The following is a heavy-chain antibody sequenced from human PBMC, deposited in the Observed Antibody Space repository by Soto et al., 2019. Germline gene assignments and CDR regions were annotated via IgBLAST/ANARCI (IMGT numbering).Heavy chain of an antibody. V-gene: IGHV1-46*02. J-gene: IGHJ4*02. CDR1: GYNFNQYY. D-gene: IGHD1-26*01. CDR2: INLRGGTT. CDR3: ARGPEDSDVPRWDY. Sequence: QVQLMQSGAEVRKPGASVRLSCKTSGYNFNQYYIHWVRQAPGQGLEWMGIINLRGGTTEYAHKFRGRVTVTGDTSTKTAYMELRSLRSEDTAMYFCARGPEDSDVPRWDYWGQGTLVTVSS.